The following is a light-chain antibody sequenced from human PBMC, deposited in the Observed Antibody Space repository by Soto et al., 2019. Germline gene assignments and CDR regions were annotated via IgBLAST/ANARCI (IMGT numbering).Light chain of an antibody. CDR2: EVN. V-gene: IGLV2-14*01. CDR1: TSDVGGHNY. Sequence: QSVLAQPASVSGSPGQSITISCTGTTSDVGGHNYVSWYQQHPGKVPKLLIYEVNNRPSGVSNRFSGSKSGNTASLTISDLQADDEATYYCLSYTTSSAPYVFGTGTKVTVL. CDR3: LSYTTSSAPYV. J-gene: IGLJ1*01.